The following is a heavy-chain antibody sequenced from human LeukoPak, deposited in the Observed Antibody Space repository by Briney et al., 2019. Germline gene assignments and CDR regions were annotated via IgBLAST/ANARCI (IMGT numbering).Heavy chain of an antibody. CDR2: INSDGSTT. Sequence: GGSLRLSCAASGFTFSSYWMHWVRQAPGKGLVWVSRINSDGSTTTYADSVKGRFTISRDNAQSTLYLQMNSLRAEDTAVYYCVRNLDFWGDSEDYWGQGTLVTVSS. D-gene: IGHD3-3*01. V-gene: IGHV3-74*01. CDR1: GFTFSSYW. J-gene: IGHJ4*02. CDR3: VRNLDFWGDSEDY.